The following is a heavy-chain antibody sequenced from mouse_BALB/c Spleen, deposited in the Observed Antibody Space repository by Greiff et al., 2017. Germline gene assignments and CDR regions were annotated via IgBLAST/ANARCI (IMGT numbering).Heavy chain of an antibody. Sequence: VQAVESGGGSVQPGGSLRLSRPTSGFPFPDFYMSWVRQPPGKALEWLGFIRNKANGYTTEYSASVKGRFTISRDNSQSILYLQMNTLRAEDSATYYCAREEDGAMDYWGQGTSVTVSS. CDR1: GFPFPDFY. V-gene: IGHV7-3*02. J-gene: IGHJ4*01. CDR2: IRNKANGYTT. CDR3: AREEDGAMDY.